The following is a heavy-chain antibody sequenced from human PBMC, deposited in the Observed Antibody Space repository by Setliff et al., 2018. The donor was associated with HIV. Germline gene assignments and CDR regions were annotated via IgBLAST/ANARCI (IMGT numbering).Heavy chain of an antibody. CDR3: ARHGTWNSQRFHFDY. J-gene: IGHJ4*02. CDR2: IFTSGST. D-gene: IGHD1-7*01. V-gene: IGHV4-61*02. CDR1: GDSFNFNYYY. Sequence: SETLSLTCTVSGDSFNFNYYYWVWIRQPPGKGLEWIGRIFTSGSTNYNPSLEGRVTISVDTSKNQFSLKLNSVTAADTAVYYCARHGTWNSQRFHFDYWGQGTPVTVSS.